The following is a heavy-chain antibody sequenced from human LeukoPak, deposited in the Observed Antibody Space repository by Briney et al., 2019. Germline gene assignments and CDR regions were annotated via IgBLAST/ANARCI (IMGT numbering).Heavy chain of an antibody. V-gene: IGHV3-66*02. CDR1: GFTASSNY. J-gene: IGHJ3*02. CDR3: ARDGPQLERRPHDAFDI. CDR2: IYSGGST. D-gene: IGHD1-1*01. Sequence: GGSLRLSCAASGFTASSNYMSWVRQAPGKGLGWVSVIYSGGSTYYADSVKGRFTISRDNSKNTLYLQMTSLRAEDTAVYYCARDGPQLERRPHDAFDIWGQGTMVTVSS.